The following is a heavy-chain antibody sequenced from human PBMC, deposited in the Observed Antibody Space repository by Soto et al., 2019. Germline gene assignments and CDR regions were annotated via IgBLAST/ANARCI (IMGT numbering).Heavy chain of an antibody. CDR3: TTLVSRPHYYYYGMDV. D-gene: IGHD6-6*01. V-gene: IGHV3-73*01. CDR2: IRSKANSYAT. CDR1: GFTFSGSA. Sequence: GGSLRLSCAASGFTFSGSAMHWVRQASGKGLEWVGRIRSKANSYATAYAASVKGRFTISRDDSKNTAYLQMNSLKTEDTAVYYCTTLVSRPHYYYYGMDVWGQGTTVTVSS. J-gene: IGHJ6*02.